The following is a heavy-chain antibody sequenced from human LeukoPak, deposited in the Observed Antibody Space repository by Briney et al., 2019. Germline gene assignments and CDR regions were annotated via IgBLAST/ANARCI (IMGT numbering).Heavy chain of an antibody. J-gene: IGHJ4*02. CDR2: INSDGSTT. D-gene: IGHD6-13*01. CDR3: ARGRIIAAAGTFSPFDY. Sequence: PGGSLRLSCAASGFTFSSSWMHWVRQAPGKGLVWVSRINSDGSTTNYADSVKGRFTISRDNSKNTLYLQMNSLRAEDTAVYYCARGRIIAAAGTFSPFDYWGQGTLVTVSS. CDR1: GFTFSSSW. V-gene: IGHV3-74*01.